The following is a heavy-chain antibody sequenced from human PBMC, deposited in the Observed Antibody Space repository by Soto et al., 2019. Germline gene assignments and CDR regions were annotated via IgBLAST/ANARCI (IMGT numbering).Heavy chain of an antibody. V-gene: IGHV3-11*01. CDR2: ITNSGRSI. Sequence: QVQLVEYGGVLVKPGGSLRLSCTASGFTFSDYYMSWIRQAPGKGLGWRTYITNSGRSIYYADSVKGRFTISRDNAKKSLYLHMTGRRARDTAVYSCAKLRMNCTNGVCLRADGMDVWGQGPTVPVS. CDR1: GFTFSDYY. CDR3: AKLRMNCTNGVCLRADGMDV. J-gene: IGHJ6*02. D-gene: IGHD2-8*01.